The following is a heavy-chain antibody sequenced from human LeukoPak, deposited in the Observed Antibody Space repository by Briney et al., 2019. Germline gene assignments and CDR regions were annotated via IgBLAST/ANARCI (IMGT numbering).Heavy chain of an antibody. CDR1: GFTFSTYT. V-gene: IGHV3-21*01. D-gene: IGHD3-3*01. CDR2: ISISPTYI. J-gene: IGHJ3*02. CDR3: ARDSTYRTVIFRVVTIHAFDI. Sequence: PGGSLRLSCVASGFTFSTYTMNWVRQAPGKGLEWVASISISPTYIYYADSVKGRFTISRDDAKESLYLQMNSLRAEDTAVYYCARDSTYRTVIFRVVTIHAFDIWGQGAMVTVSS.